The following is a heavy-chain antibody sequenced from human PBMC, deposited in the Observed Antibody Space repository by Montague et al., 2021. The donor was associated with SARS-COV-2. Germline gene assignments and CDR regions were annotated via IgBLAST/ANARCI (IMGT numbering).Heavy chain of an antibody. CDR2: XYWXYDK. D-gene: IGHD6-19*01. CDR3: AHNQWLVPLLFDY. V-gene: IGHV2-5*05. Sequence: PALVTPTQTFTLTCTFSGFALSTSGVCVCWIRQPPGKALVWLALXYWXYDKRYGPSLKSRLTITKDTSKNQVVLTMTNMDPVDTATYYCAHNQWLVPLLFDYWGQGTLVTVSS. CDR1: GFALSTSGVC. J-gene: IGHJ4*02.